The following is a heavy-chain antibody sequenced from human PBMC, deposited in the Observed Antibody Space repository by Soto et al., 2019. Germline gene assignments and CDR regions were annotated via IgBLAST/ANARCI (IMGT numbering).Heavy chain of an antibody. Sequence: QVQLVQSGAEVKKPGASVKVSCKASGYTLTSYYMHWVRQAPGQGLEWMGIINPSGGSTSYAQKFQGRVTMTRDTSTSTVYMELSSLRSEDTTVYYCAREGNYYGSGKPFDYWGQGTLVTVSS. CDR3: AREGNYYGSGKPFDY. CDR1: GYTLTSYY. J-gene: IGHJ4*02. V-gene: IGHV1-46*01. D-gene: IGHD3-10*01. CDR2: INPSGGST.